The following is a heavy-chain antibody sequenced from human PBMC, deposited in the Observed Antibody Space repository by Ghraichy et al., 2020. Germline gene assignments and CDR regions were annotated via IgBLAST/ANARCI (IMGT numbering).Heavy chain of an antibody. J-gene: IGHJ3*02. D-gene: IGHD6-19*01. CDR2: IYTSGST. V-gene: IGHV4-4*07. Sequence: SETLSLTCTVSGGSISSYYWSWIRQPAGKGLEWIGRIYTSGSTNYNPSLKSRVTMSVDTSKNQFSLKLSSVTAADTAVYYCARVRQWLADDAFDIWGQGTMVTVSS. CDR3: ARVRQWLADDAFDI. CDR1: GGSISSYY.